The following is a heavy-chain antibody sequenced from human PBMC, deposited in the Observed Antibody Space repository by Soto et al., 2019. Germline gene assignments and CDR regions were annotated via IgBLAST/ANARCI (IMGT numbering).Heavy chain of an antibody. J-gene: IGHJ6*02. D-gene: IGHD3-10*01. CDR3: ARERVPYGSGSYPPPIYYYYGMDV. CDR1: GYTFTSYG. Sequence: QVQLVQSGAEVKKPGASVKVSCKASGYTFTSYGISWVRQAPGQGLEWMGWISAYNGNTNYAQKLQGRVTMTTDTSTSTAYMELRSLRSDDTAVYYCARERVPYGSGSYPPPIYYYYGMDVWGQGTTVTVSS. CDR2: ISAYNGNT. V-gene: IGHV1-18*01.